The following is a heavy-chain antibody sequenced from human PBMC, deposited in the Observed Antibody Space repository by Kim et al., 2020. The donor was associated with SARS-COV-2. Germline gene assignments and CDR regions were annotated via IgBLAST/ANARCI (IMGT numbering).Heavy chain of an antibody. D-gene: IGHD1-7*01. CDR2: INPNSGGT. CDR1: GYTFTGYY. J-gene: IGHJ6*02. Sequence: ASVKVSCKASGYTFTGYYMHWVRQAPGQGLEWMGWINPNSGGTNYAQKFQGRVTMTRDTSISTAYMELSRLRSDDTAVYYCARAKVELAYYYYYGMDVWGQGTTVTVSS. CDR3: ARAKVELAYYYYYGMDV. V-gene: IGHV1-2*02.